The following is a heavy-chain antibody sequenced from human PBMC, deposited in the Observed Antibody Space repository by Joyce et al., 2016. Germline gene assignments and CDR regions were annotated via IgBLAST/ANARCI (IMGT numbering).Heavy chain of an antibody. J-gene: IGHJ4*02. CDR3: ARVDHDIRGYYYAHFDY. CDR2: ISVEGSIT. Sequence: EVQLVESGGGLVQPGGSLRLSCAASGLTFSRYWMHWVRQAPGKGLVWVSRISVEGSITDYADSVEGRFTISRDNAENTLYLQMSSLSAEDTAVYYCARVDHDIRGYYYAHFDYWGQGTLVTVSS. CDR1: GLTFSRYW. V-gene: IGHV3-74*01. D-gene: IGHD3-22*01.